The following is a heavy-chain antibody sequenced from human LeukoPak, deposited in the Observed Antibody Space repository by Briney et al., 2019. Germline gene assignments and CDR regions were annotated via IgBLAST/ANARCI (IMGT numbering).Heavy chain of an antibody. V-gene: IGHV4-39*07. CDR1: GGSISSSSYY. Sequence: SETLSLTCTVSGGSISSSSYYWGWIRQPPGKGLEWIGSIYYSGSTYYNPSLKSRVTISVDTSKNQFSLKLSSVTAADTAVYYCAKDMLWSTLSSDFVTSFDYWGQGTLVTVSS. J-gene: IGHJ4*02. CDR3: AKDMLWSTLSSDFVTSFDY. D-gene: IGHD2-8*01. CDR2: IYYSGST.